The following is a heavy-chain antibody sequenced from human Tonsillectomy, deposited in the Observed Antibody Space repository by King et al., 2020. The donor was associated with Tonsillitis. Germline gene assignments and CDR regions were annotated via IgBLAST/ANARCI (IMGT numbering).Heavy chain of an antibody. CDR3: VRDRGYSDGSGYPLFDC. J-gene: IGHJ4*02. D-gene: IGHD3-22*01. CDR1: GFSFSNYS. V-gene: IGHV3-48*01. CDR2: ISGSTFAF. Sequence: VQLVESGGGLVQPGGSLRLSCAASGFSFSNYSMNWVRQAPGKGLEWVSFISGSTFAFYYADSVKGRFTISRDNAQNSLYLQMDSLRAEDTAVYYCVRDRGYSDGSGYPLFDCWGQGTLVSVSS.